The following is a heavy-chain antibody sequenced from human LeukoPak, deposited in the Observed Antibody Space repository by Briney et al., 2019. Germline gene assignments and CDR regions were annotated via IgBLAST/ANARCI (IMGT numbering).Heavy chain of an antibody. D-gene: IGHD1-20*01. V-gene: IGHV3-33*06. Sequence: PGRSLRLSCAASGFTFSSYGMHRVRQAPGKGLEWVAVIWYDGTNTYYADSVKGRFTISRDNSKNTLYLQMNSLRAEDTAVYYWAKDFLPGCNWLPGSFDIWGQGTMVTVSS. J-gene: IGHJ3*02. CDR3: AKDFLPGCNWLPGSFDI. CDR2: IWYDGTNT. CDR1: GFTFSSYG.